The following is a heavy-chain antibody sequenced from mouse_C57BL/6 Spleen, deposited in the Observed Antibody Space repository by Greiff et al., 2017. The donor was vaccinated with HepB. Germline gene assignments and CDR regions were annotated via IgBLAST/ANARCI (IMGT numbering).Heavy chain of an antibody. J-gene: IGHJ2*01. CDR1: GYTFTDYY. Sequence: EVQLQQSGPELVKPGASVKISCKASGYTFTDYYMNWVKQSHGKSLEWIGDINPNNGGTSYNQKFKGKATLTVDKSSSTAYMELRSLTSEDSAVYYCARTGNGYDVDYWGQGTTLTVSS. CDR3: ARTGNGYDVDY. V-gene: IGHV1-26*01. D-gene: IGHD2-2*01. CDR2: INPNNGGT.